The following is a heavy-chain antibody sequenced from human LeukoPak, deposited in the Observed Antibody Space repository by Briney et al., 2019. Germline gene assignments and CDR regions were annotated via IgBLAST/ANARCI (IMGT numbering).Heavy chain of an antibody. J-gene: IGHJ4*02. CDR1: GFTFSSYS. V-gene: IGHV3-48*01. CDR3: ARDRPVAGFDY. Sequence: GGSLRLSCAASGFTFSSYSMNWVRQAPGKGLEWVSYISSSSSTIYYADSVKGRFTISRDNAKNSLYLQMNSLRAEDTAAYYCARDRPVAGFDYWGQGTLVTVSS. D-gene: IGHD6-19*01. CDR2: ISSSSSTI.